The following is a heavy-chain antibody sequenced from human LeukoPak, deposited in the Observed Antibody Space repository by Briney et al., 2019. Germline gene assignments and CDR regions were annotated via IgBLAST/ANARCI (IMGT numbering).Heavy chain of an antibody. CDR3: AKGAGGPILYYFDS. CDR1: GFTFTSYA. J-gene: IGHJ4*02. V-gene: IGHV3-23*01. D-gene: IGHD3-10*01. CDR2: ISGSGATT. Sequence: GGSLRLSCAASGFTFTSYAVSWVRQAPGKGLECVSTISGSGATTFHADSVKGRFAISRDNSKNTFYLQMNSLRADDTAVYYCAKGAGGPILYYFDSWGQGTLVTVSS.